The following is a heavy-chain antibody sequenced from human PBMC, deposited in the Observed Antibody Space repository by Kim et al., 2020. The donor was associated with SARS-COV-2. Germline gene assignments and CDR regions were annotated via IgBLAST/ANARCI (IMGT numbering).Heavy chain of an antibody. CDR3: AKTPHRLRIAAAGHKNYYFDY. CDR2: IYSGGSST. V-gene: IGHV3-23*03. D-gene: IGHD6-13*01. Sequence: GGSLRLSCAASGFTFSSYAMSWVRQAPGKGLEWVSVIYSGGSSTYYADSVKGRFTISRDNSKNTLYLQMNSLRAEDTAVYYCAKTPHRLRIAAAGHKNYYFDYWGQGTMVTVSS. CDR1: GFTFSSYA. J-gene: IGHJ4*02.